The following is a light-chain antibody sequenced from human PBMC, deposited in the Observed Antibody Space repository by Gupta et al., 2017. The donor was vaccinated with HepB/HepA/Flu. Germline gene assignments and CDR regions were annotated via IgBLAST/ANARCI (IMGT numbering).Light chain of an antibody. CDR2: DAS. CDR3: QQRGAWPRT. Sequence: IVLTPLPATLSLSTGERPTLSCRARQRISRYLAWYQQKAGPAPRLLIADASNRAPGFPGRFSGRGSGTDFTLTISSLEPEDFAIYFCQQRGAWPRTFGQGTKLEIK. CDR1: QRISRY. J-gene: IGKJ2*01. V-gene: IGKV3-11*01.